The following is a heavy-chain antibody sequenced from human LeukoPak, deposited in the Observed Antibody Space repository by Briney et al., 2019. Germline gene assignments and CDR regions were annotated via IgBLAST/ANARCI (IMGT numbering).Heavy chain of an antibody. CDR1: GFTFNNYA. CDR3: AKGGEHQYSNYEVNYYYYMDV. J-gene: IGHJ6*03. Sequence: GGSLRLSCAASGFTFNNYAMSWVRQAPGKGLEWVSAISGSGGSTYYADSVKGRFTISRDNSKNTLYLQMNSLRAEDTAVYYCAKGGEHQYSNYEVNYYYYMDVWGKGTTVTVSS. D-gene: IGHD4-11*01. CDR2: ISGSGGST. V-gene: IGHV3-23*01.